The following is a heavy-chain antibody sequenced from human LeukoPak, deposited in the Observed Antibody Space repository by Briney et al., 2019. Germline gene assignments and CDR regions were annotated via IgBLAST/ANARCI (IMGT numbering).Heavy chain of an antibody. J-gene: IGHJ4*02. V-gene: IGHV3-33*01. CDR3: ARDLTYSSSDY. CDR2: IWYDGSNK. Sequence: PGRSLRLSCAASGFTFSSYGMHWVRQAPGKGLEWVAVIWYDGSNKYYADSVKGRFTISRDNSKNTLYLQMNSLRAEDTAVYYCARDLTYSSSDYWGQGTLVTVSS. D-gene: IGHD6-6*01. CDR1: GFTFSSYG.